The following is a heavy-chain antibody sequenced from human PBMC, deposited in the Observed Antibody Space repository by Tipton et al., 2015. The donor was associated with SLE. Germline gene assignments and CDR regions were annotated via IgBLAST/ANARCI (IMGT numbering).Heavy chain of an antibody. CDR1: GGSIRSYY. J-gene: IGHJ4*02. Sequence: TLSLTCTVSGGSIRSYYWSWIRQPPGKGLEWIGYIYYSGSTNYNPSLKSRVTISVDTSKNQFSLKLSSVTAADTAVYYCARRRELLGPFDYWGQGTLVTVSS. D-gene: IGHD1-26*01. V-gene: IGHV4-59*01. CDR2: IYYSGST. CDR3: ARRRELLGPFDY.